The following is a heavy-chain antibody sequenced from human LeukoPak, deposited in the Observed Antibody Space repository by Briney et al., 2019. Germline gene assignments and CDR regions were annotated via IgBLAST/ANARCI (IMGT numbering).Heavy chain of an antibody. CDR2: IIPIFGTA. CDR3: ARDKVVGATKGAFDI. V-gene: IGHV1-69*05. D-gene: IGHD1-26*01. J-gene: IGHJ3*02. Sequence: SVKVSCKASGGTFSSYAISWVRQAPGQGLEWMGGIIPIFGTANYAQKFQGRVTITTDESTSTAYMELSSLRSEDTAVYYCARDKVVGATKGAFDIWGQGTMVTVSS. CDR1: GGTFSSYA.